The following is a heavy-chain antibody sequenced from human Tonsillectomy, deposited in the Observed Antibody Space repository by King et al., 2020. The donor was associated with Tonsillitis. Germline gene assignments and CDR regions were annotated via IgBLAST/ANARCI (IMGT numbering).Heavy chain of an antibody. V-gene: IGHV3-7*01. Sequence: VQLVQSGGGLVQPGGSLRLSCAASGFTFSSYWMSWVRQAPGKGLEWVANIKQDGSEKYYVDSVKGRFTISRDNAKNSLYLQMNSLRAEDTAVYYCARGGNVRFLEWLLPNWFDPWGQGTLVTVSS. CDR1: GFTFSSYW. D-gene: IGHD3-3*01. CDR3: ARGGNVRFLEWLLPNWFDP. CDR2: IKQDGSEK. J-gene: IGHJ5*02.